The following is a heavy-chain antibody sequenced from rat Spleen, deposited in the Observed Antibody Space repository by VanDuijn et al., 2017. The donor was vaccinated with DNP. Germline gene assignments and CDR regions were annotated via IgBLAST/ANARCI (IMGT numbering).Heavy chain of an antibody. Sequence: EVLLVESDGGLVQPGRSLKLSCAVSGFTFSNYGIHWIRQAPTKGLEWVASISPSGGRTYYRDSVKGRFTISRDNAQGTLYLQMDSLRSEDTATYYCARHRTIMPYYYAMDAWGQGASVTVSS. CDR3: ARHRTIMPYYYAMDA. CDR2: ISPSGGRT. CDR1: GFTFSNYG. J-gene: IGHJ4*01. V-gene: IGHV5-19*01. D-gene: IGHD1-12*01.